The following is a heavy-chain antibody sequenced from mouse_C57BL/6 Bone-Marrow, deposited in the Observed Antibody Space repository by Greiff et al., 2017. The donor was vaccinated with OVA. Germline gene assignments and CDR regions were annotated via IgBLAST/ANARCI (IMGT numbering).Heavy chain of an antibody. J-gene: IGHJ2*01. V-gene: IGHV1-55*01. CDR1: GYTFTSYW. D-gene: IGHD1-1*01. CDR2: IYPGSGST. CDR3: ARSGTVVNYFDY. Sequence: VQLQQSGAELVKPGASVKMSCKASGYTFTSYWITWVKQRPGQGLEWIGDIYPGSGSTNYNEKFKSKATLTVDTSSSTAYMQLSSLTSEDSAVYYCARSGTVVNYFDYWGQGTTLTVSS.